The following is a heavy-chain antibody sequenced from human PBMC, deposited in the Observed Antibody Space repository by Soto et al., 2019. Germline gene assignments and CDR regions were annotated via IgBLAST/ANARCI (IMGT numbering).Heavy chain of an antibody. CDR2: ISRSSNHT. J-gene: IGHJ6*02. CDR3: AKDRGRGSPVSGGMDV. V-gene: IGHV3-21*01. Sequence: GGSLRLSCAASGFSFSNYTMNWVRQAPGKGLEWVSVISRSSNHTYYADSMKGRFTISRDNAKNSLYLQMNSLRAEDTAVYYCAKDRGRGSPVSGGMDVWGQGTTVTVSS. D-gene: IGHD3-10*01. CDR1: GFSFSNYT.